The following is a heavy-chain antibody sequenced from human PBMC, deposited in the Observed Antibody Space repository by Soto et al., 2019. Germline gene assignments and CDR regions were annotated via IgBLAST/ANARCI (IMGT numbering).Heavy chain of an antibody. J-gene: IGHJ4*02. Sequence: QVQLQQWGAGLLKPSETLSLTCAVYGGSFSGYYWSWIRQPPGKGLEWIGEINHSGSTNYNPSLKSRVTISVDTSKNQFSLKLSSVTAADTAVCYCARGRGDTAMARWYYFDYWGQGTLVTVSS. CDR2: INHSGST. CDR1: GGSFSGYY. V-gene: IGHV4-34*01. CDR3: ARGRGDTAMARWYYFDY. D-gene: IGHD5-18*01.